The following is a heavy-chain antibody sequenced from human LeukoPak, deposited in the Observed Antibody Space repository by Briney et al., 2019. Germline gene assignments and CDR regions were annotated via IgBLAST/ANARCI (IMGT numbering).Heavy chain of an antibody. CDR3: VGGYGYFDY. CDR2: ISGSGGST. V-gene: IGHV3-23*01. CDR1: GFTFSSFA. D-gene: IGHD5-12*01. Sequence: GGALRLSCAASGFTFSSFAMSWVRPAPGEGLEWVSAISGSGGSTYYADSVKGRFTISRDNSKNTLYLQMNSLRAEDTAVYYCVGGYGYFDYWGQGTLVTVSS. J-gene: IGHJ4*02.